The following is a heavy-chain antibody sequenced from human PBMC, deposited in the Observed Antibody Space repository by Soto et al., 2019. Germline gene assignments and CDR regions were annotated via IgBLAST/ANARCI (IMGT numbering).Heavy chain of an antibody. CDR1: GFTFSSYA. CDR2: ISGSGGST. CDR3: AKGVFGYGDPCAFDI. J-gene: IGHJ3*02. D-gene: IGHD3-3*01. V-gene: IGHV3-23*01. Sequence: GESLKISCAASGFTFSSYAMSWVRQAPGKGLEWVSAISGSGGSTYYADSVKGRFTISRDNSKNTLYLQMNSLRAEDTAVYYCAKGVFGYGDPCAFDIWGQGTMVTVSS.